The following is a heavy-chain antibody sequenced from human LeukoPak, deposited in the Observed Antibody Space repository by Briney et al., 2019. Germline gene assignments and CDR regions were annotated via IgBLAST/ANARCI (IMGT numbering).Heavy chain of an antibody. CDR2: ISSSSIHI. CDR1: GFAFSDHY. V-gene: IGHV3-11*03. CDR3: ARKKDDYFDY. J-gene: IGHJ4*02. Sequence: GGSLRLSCAASGFAFSDHYMSWIRQAPGKGLEWVSYISSSSIHISYADSVKGRFTISRDDAKNSLYLQMNSLRAEDTDVYYCARKKDDYFDYWGQGSLVAVSS.